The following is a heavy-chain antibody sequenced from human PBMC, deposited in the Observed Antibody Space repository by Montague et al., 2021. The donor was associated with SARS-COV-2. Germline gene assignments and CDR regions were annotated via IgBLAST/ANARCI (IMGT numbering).Heavy chain of an antibody. V-gene: IGHV3-11*04. CDR1: GGSFSGYY. Sequence: LSLTCAVYGGSFSGYYWSWVRQAPGKGLEWVSYISSSGSTIYYADSVKGRFTISRDNAENSLYLQMNSLRAEDTAVYYCAIYSSGWYGWGFDYWGQGTLVTVSS. D-gene: IGHD6-19*01. CDR2: ISSSGSTI. CDR3: AIYSSGWYGWGFDY. J-gene: IGHJ4*02.